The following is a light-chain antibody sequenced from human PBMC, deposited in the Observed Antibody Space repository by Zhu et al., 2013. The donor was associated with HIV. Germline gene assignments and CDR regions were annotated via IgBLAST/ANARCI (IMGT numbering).Light chain of an antibody. CDR1: QTVSYKH. Sequence: EVVLMQSPGTLSLSPGERATLSCRASQTVSYKHIAWYQQKPGQAPRLLIYGASSRAPGIPDRFSGGGSGTVFTLTISSLQPEDVAVYYCQQYYSSPPTWTFGQGTKVEIK. CDR3: QQYYSSPPTWT. CDR2: GAS. J-gene: IGKJ1*01. V-gene: IGKV3-20*01.